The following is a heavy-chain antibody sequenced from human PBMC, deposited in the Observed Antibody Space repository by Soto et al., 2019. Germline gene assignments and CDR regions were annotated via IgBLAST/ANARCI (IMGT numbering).Heavy chain of an antibody. J-gene: IGHJ4*02. Sequence: ETLSLTCSVSGGSISGSYWSWIRQSPGKGLEWLGYVYYTGSTNYSPSLRSRVSISVDTSKNEFSLRLSSVTAADTAVYFCARSVAVPGAHIDYWGQGTQVTVSS. CDR1: GGSISGSY. D-gene: IGHD6-19*01. CDR2: VYYTGST. V-gene: IGHV4-59*01. CDR3: ARSVAVPGAHIDY.